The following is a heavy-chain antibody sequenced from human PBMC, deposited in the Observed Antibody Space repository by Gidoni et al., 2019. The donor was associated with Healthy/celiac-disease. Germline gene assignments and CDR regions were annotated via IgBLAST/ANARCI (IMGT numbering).Heavy chain of an antibody. D-gene: IGHD3-16*02. V-gene: IGHV4-39*01. CDR2: IYYSGST. Sequence: QLQLQESGPGLVKPSETLSLTCTVSGGSISSSSYYWGWIRQPPGKGLEWIGSIYYSGSTYYNPSLKSRVTISVDTSKNQFSLKLSSVTAADTAVYYCARHGGYYDYVWGSYRYTGFDYWGQGTLVTVSS. CDR1: GGSISSSSYY. CDR3: ARHGGYYDYVWGSYRYTGFDY. J-gene: IGHJ4*02.